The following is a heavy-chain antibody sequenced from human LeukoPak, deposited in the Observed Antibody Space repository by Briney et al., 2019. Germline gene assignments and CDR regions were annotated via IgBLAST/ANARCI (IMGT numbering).Heavy chain of an antibody. CDR3: ARDDHSNYAYWFDP. CDR2: IHISGTT. J-gene: IGHJ5*02. D-gene: IGHD4-11*01. CDR1: GGSINNYY. V-gene: IGHV4-4*07. Sequence: SETLSLTCTVSGGSINNYYWSWIRQPAGKGLEWIGRIHISGTTNYNPSLKSRVTMSVDTSKNQFSLKLNSVTAADTAAYYCARDDHSNYAYWFDPWGPGTLVTVSS.